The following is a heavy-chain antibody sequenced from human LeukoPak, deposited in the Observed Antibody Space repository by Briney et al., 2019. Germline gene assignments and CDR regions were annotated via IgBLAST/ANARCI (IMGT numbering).Heavy chain of an antibody. CDR1: GFSFRSYA. CDR3: TKEGRPNSGGGYFDY. J-gene: IGHJ4*02. Sequence: GGSLRLSCAASGFSFRSYAMGWVRQAPGKGLEWVSTISEGGGRTYYADSVKGRLTVSRDDFKNTLYLEMNSLRVDDTAVYYCTKEGRPNSGGGYFDYWGQGARLTVSS. CDR2: ISEGGGRT. V-gene: IGHV3-23*01. D-gene: IGHD2-15*01.